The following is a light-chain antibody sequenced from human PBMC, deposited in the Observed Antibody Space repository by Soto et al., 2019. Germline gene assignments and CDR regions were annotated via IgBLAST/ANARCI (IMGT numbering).Light chain of an antibody. J-gene: IGLJ1*01. CDR1: SSDVGGYNY. CDR2: EVT. V-gene: IGLV2-14*01. CDR3: SSYTISNTLQFV. Sequence: QDALTHPASVSGSPGHAITISCTGTSSDVGGYNYVSWYQQYPGKAPKLMIYEVTNRPSGVSNRFSGSKSGNTASLTISGLQAEDEADYYCSSYTISNTLQFVFGTGTKVTVL.